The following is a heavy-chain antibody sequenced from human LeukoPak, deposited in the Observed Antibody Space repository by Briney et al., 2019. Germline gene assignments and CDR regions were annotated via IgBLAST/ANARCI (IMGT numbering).Heavy chain of an antibody. Sequence: GGSLRLSCAASGFTFSSYAMHWVRQAPGKGLEWVSAISGSGGSTYYADSVKGRFTISRDNSKNTLYLQMNSLRAEDTAVYYCAKKARDGYNFGLVLWGQGTLVTVSS. CDR3: AKKARDGYNFGLVL. D-gene: IGHD5-24*01. CDR1: GFTFSSYA. J-gene: IGHJ4*02. CDR2: ISGSGGST. V-gene: IGHV3-23*01.